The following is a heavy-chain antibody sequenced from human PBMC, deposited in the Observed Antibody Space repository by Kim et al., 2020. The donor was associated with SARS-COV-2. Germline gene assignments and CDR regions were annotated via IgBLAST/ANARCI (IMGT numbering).Heavy chain of an antibody. D-gene: IGHD2-2*01. V-gene: IGHV3-23*01. Sequence: GGSLRLSCAASGFTFSSYAMSWVHQAPGKGLEWVSAISGSGGSTYYADSVKGRFTISRDNSKNTLYLQMNSLRAEDTAVYYCAKRGYCSSTSCRQIDWGQGTLVTVSS. CDR1: GFTFSSYA. CDR2: ISGSGGST. CDR3: AKRGYCSSTSCRQID. J-gene: IGHJ4*02.